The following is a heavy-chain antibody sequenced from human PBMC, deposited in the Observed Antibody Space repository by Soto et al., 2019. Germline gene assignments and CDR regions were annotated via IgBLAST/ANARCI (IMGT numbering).Heavy chain of an antibody. V-gene: IGHV3-30-3*01. CDR3: AKGGQYSSGWYVYYYYYGMDV. D-gene: IGHD6-19*01. CDR1: GFTFSSYA. CDR2: ISYDGSNK. J-gene: IGHJ6*02. Sequence: PGGSLRLSCAASGFTFSSYAMHWVRQAPGKGLEWVAVISYDGSNKYYADSVKGRFTISRDNAKNSLYLQMNSLRAEDTALYYCAKGGQYSSGWYVYYYYYGMDVWGQGTTVTVSS.